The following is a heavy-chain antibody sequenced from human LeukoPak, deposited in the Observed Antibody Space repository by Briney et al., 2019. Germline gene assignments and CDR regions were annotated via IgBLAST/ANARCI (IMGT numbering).Heavy chain of an antibody. Sequence: SETLSLTRAVYGGSFSDFYCSWIRQPPGKGLEWIAEINHTGSTNYNPSLKSRVTMSVDMSNNQFSLKLSSVTAADTAVYYCARRVRGVNDAFDIWAQGTVVTVSS. V-gene: IGHV4-34*01. CDR1: GGSFSDFY. J-gene: IGHJ3*02. D-gene: IGHD3-10*01. CDR2: INHTGST. CDR3: ARRVRGVNDAFDI.